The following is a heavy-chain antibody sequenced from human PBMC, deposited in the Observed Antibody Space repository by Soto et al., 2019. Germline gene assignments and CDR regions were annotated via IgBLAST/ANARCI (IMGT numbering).Heavy chain of an antibody. CDR3: ARGREDYYDSSGYSNYFDY. D-gene: IGHD3-22*01. J-gene: IGHJ4*02. CDR1: GGSISSGGYY. V-gene: IGHV4-31*03. Sequence: SETLSLTCTVSGGSISSGGYYWSWIRQHPGKGLEWIGYIYYSGSTYYNLSLKSRVTISVDTSKNQFSLKLSSVTAADTAVYYCARGREDYYDSSGYSNYFDYWGQGTLVTVSS. CDR2: IYYSGST.